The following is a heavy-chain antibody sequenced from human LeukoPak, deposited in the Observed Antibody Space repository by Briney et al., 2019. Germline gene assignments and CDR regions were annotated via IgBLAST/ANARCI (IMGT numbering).Heavy chain of an antibody. V-gene: IGHV3-33*08. D-gene: IGHD3-22*01. CDR3: ARDPPYYYDSSGYLGSYYYYYGMDV. Sequence: PGRSLRLSCAASGFTFDDYAMHWVRQAPGKGLEWVAVIWYDGSNKYYADSVKGRFTISRDNSKNTLYLQMNSLRAEDTAVYYCARDPPYYYDSSGYLGSYYYYYGMDVWGQGTTVTVSS. CDR1: GFTFDDYA. J-gene: IGHJ6*02. CDR2: IWYDGSNK.